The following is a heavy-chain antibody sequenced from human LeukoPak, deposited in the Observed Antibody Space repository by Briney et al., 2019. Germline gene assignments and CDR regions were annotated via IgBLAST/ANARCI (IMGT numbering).Heavy chain of an antibody. Sequence: RASVKVSCKASGYTFTSYGISWVRQAPGQGLEWMGWISAYNGNTNYAQKLQGRVTMTTDTSTSTAYMELRSLRSDDTAVYYCARDPATIVVVTADAFDIWGQGTMVTVSS. D-gene: IGHD2-21*02. J-gene: IGHJ3*02. CDR3: ARDPATIVVVTADAFDI. CDR1: GYTFTSYG. CDR2: ISAYNGNT. V-gene: IGHV1-18*01.